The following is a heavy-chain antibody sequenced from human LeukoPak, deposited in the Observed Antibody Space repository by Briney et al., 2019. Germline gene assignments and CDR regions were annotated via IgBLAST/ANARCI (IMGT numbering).Heavy chain of an antibody. V-gene: IGHV3-30*18. CDR3: AKDRSKTWSFDH. CDR1: GFTFSSCG. J-gene: IGHJ4*02. CDR2: ISYDGSNK. Sequence: ETGGSLRFSCAASGFTFSSCGMHRVRQAPGKGLEWVAVISYDGSNKYYADSVKGRFTVSRDDSRNTVFLQMDSLRAEDTAVYYCAKDRSKTWSFDHWGQGTLVTVSS. D-gene: IGHD2-2*01.